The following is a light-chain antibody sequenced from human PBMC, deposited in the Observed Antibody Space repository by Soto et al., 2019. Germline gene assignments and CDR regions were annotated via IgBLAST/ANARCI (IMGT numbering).Light chain of an antibody. CDR2: DVS. J-gene: IGLJ1*01. V-gene: IGLV2-14*01. Sequence: CVLSQPASVNGSAGEAITICCTGTSSDVGGYNYVSWYQQYPGKAPKLMIYDVSNRPSGVSNRFSGSKSGNTASLTISGLQAEDAADYYCSSYTISNTLVFGSATKVTVL. CDR1: SSDVGGYNY. CDR3: SSYTISNTLV.